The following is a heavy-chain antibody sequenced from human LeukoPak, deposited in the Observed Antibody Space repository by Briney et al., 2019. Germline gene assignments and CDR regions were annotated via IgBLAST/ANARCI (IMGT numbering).Heavy chain of an antibody. CDR2: IWYDGSNK. J-gene: IGHJ3*02. CDR3: AKDRQWLVPGAFDI. D-gene: IGHD6-19*01. CDR1: GFTFSSYG. V-gene: IGHV3-33*06. Sequence: PGGSLRLSCAASGFTFSSYGMHWVRQAPGKGLEWVAVIWYDGSNKYYADSVKGRFTISRDNSKNTLYLQMNSLRAEDTAVYYCAKDRQWLVPGAFDIWGQGTMVTVSS.